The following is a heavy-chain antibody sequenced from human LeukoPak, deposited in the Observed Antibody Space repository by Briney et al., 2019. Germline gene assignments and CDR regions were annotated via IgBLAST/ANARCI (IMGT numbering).Heavy chain of an antibody. D-gene: IGHD2-21*02. V-gene: IGHV1-8*01. J-gene: IGHJ5*02. CDR3: ATAGGVKLAYCGGDCPYHYSERIDP. CDR2: MNPNSGNT. CDR1: GYTFTSYD. Sequence: ASVKVSCKASGYTFTSYDINWVRQATGQGVEWMGWMNPNSGNTGYAQKFQGRVTMTRNTSISTAYMELSSLRAEDTAVYYCATAGGVKLAYCGGDCPYHYSERIDPWGQGTLVTVSS.